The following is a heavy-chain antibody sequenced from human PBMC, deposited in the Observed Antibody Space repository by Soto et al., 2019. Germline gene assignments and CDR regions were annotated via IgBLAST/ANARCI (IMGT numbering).Heavy chain of an antibody. CDR2: IYYSGST. CDR3: ARHNPAQGYYYGMDV. CDR1: GGSINRSSYY. V-gene: IGHV4-39*01. J-gene: IGHJ6*02. Sequence: SETLSLTCTVSGGSINRSSYYWGWIRQPPGKGLEWIGSIYYSGSTYYNPSLKSRVTISVDTSKNQFSLKLSSVTAADTAVYYCARHNPAQGYYYGMDVWGQGTTVTVSS.